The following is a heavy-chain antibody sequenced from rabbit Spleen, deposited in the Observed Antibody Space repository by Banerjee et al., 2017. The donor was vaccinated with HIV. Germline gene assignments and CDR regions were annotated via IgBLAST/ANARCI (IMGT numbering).Heavy chain of an antibody. CDR2: IYSSNIIT. CDR1: GFSFSSSYY. V-gene: IGHV1S40*01. D-gene: IGHD4-2*01. CDR3: ARGGYGGHIYAMGL. Sequence: QSLEESGGDLVKPEGSLTLTCTASGFSFSSSYYMYWVRQAPGKGLEWIGCIYSSNIITWYATWAKGRVTISKTSSTTVTLQMTSLTAADTATYFCARGGYGGHIYAMGLWGPGTLVTVS. J-gene: IGHJ4*01.